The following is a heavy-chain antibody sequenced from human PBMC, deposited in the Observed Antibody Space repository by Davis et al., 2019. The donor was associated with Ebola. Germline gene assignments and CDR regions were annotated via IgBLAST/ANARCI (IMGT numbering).Heavy chain of an antibody. D-gene: IGHD5-24*01. V-gene: IGHV3-11*01. J-gene: IGHJ4*02. CDR3: ARGRWLQFSHYFDY. CDR2: ISSSGSTI. Sequence: GESLKISCAASGFTFTDYYMSWIRQAPGKGLEWVSYISSSGSTIYYADSVKGRFTISRDNAKNSLYLQMNSLRAEDTAVYYCARGRWLQFSHYFDYWGQGTLVTVSS. CDR1: GFTFTDYY.